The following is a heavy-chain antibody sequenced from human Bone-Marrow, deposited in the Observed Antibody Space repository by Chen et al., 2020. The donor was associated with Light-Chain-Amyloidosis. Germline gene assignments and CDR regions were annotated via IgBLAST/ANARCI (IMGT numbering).Heavy chain of an antibody. CDR2: VYYTGSA. V-gene: IGHV4-39*07. D-gene: IGHD3-3*01. CDR3: ARDTHYDFQNGPLSWFDP. Sequence: QLQLQESGPGMVKPSEPLSLTCPVSGGPISHNIYYWAWIRQPPGQGLEWIGSVYYTGSAYYSPSLKSRVTMSVDTSRNQFSLSLSSVTAADTAIYFCARDTHYDFQNGPLSWFDPWGRGALVTVSS. CDR1: GGPISHNIYY. J-gene: IGHJ5*02.